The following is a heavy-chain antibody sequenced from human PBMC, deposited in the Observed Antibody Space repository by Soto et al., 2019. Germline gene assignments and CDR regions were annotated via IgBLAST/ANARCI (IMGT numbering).Heavy chain of an antibody. CDR2: ISAYNGNT. Sequence: QVQLVQSGAEVKKPGASVKVSCKTSGYTFTSYGITWVRQAPGQGLQWMGWISAYNGNTNYAQKLQGRVTMTTDTYTSTAYMELRSLRSDDTAVYYCARTQWLASRLDSWGQGTLVTVSS. CDR1: GYTFTSYG. J-gene: IGHJ4*02. D-gene: IGHD6-19*01. V-gene: IGHV1-18*01. CDR3: ARTQWLASRLDS.